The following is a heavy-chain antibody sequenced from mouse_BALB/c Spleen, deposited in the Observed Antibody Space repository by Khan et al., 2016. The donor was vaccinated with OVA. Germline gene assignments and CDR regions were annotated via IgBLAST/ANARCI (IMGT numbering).Heavy chain of an antibody. Sequence: EVELVESGGGLVKPGGSLKLSCEVSGFAFNSYDMSWVRQTPDKRLEWVATISSTSSYTYYPDSVKGRFTISRDTARNTLYLQMSSLRSEDTTLYYCTRPSYYGNPWFTYWGQGTLVTVSA. J-gene: IGHJ3*01. CDR2: ISSTSSYT. D-gene: IGHD2-10*01. CDR1: GFAFNSYD. CDR3: TRPSYYGNPWFTY. V-gene: IGHV5-9*02.